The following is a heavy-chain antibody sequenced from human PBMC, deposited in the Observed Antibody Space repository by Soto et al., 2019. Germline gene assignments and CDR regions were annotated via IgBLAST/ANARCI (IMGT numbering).Heavy chain of an antibody. Sequence: TLSLTCSVSGVSVISGGHYWNWIRQFPGKGLEWIGYIYHSGGGYYNPSLKSRASMSVDTSKNEFSLRLASVTAADTAVYFCARDPEATVDRPYFDYWGQGALVTVSS. V-gene: IGHV4-31*03. J-gene: IGHJ4*02. CDR1: GVSVISGGHY. CDR2: IYHSGGG. CDR3: ARDPEATVDRPYFDY. D-gene: IGHD4-4*01.